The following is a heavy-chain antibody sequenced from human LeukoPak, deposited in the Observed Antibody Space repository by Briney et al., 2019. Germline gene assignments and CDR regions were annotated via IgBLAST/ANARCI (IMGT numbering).Heavy chain of an antibody. CDR3: ARMATSSPYYFDY. V-gene: IGHV1-69*01. J-gene: IGHJ4*02. CDR2: IIPIFGTA. CDR1: GGTFSSYA. Sequence: SVKVSCGASGGTFSSYAISWVRQAPGQGLEWMGGIIPIFGTANYAQKFQGRVTITADESTSTAYMELSSLRSEDTAVYYCARMATSSPYYFDYWGQGTLVTVSS. D-gene: IGHD5-24*01.